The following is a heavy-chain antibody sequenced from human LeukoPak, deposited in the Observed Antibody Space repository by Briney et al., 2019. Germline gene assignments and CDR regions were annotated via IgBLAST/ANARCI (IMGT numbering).Heavy chain of an antibody. CDR2: INTDGTVT. CDR3: ATKQWLAPPPDS. CDR1: GFTFSKYW. D-gene: IGHD6-19*01. Sequence: PGGSLRLSCAASGFTFSKYWMLWVRQAPGKELESVSRINTDGTVTTYADSVKGRFTVSRGNADNTMFLQMNSVRDEDTAVYYCATKQWLAPPPDSWGQGTPVTVSS. J-gene: IGHJ4*02. V-gene: IGHV3-74*01.